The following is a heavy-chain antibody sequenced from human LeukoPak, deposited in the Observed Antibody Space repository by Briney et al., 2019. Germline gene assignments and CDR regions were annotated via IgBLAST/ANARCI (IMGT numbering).Heavy chain of an antibody. CDR1: GGSISSYY. CDR3: ARDSSGKQQPTRTFDY. Sequence: SETLSLTCTVSGGSISSYYWSWIRQPAGEGLEWIGHIYSTGSTNYNPSLKSRVTLSVDRSKNQFSLKLSSVTAADTAVYYCARDSSGKQQPTRTFDYWGQGTLVTVSS. CDR2: IYSTGST. V-gene: IGHV4-4*07. J-gene: IGHJ4*02. D-gene: IGHD3-22*01.